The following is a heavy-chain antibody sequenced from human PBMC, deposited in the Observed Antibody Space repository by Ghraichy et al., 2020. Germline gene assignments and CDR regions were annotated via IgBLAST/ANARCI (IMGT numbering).Heavy chain of an antibody. Sequence: SVKVSCKASGFTFTSSAMQWVRQARGQRLEWIGWIVVGSGNTNYAQKFQERVTITRDMSTSTAYMELSSLRSEDTAVYYCAADRGTVAGTVDYYYYYGMDVWGQGTTVTVSS. CDR1: GFTFTSSA. J-gene: IGHJ6*02. CDR2: IVVGSGNT. V-gene: IGHV1-58*02. CDR3: AADRGTVAGTVDYYYYYGMDV. D-gene: IGHD6-19*01.